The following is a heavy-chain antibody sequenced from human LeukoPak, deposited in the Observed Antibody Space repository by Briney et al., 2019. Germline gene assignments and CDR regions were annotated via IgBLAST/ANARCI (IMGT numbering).Heavy chain of an antibody. J-gene: IGHJ6*02. CDR2: ISVSGGST. V-gene: IGHV3-23*01. Sequence: SGGSLRLSCAASGFTFSSYAMSWVRQAPGKGLEWVSAISVSGGSTYYADSVKGRFTISRDNSKNTLYLQMNSLRAEDTAVYYCAKAHYYGSGSYYNVVGMDVWGQGTTVTVSS. CDR1: GFTFSSYA. D-gene: IGHD3-10*01. CDR3: AKAHYYGSGSYYNVVGMDV.